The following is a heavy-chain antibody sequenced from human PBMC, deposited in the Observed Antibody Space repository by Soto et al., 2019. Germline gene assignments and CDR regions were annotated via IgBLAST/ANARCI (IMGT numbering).Heavy chain of an antibody. D-gene: IGHD6-19*01. CDR3: ARAPGFSSNHFDY. CDR2: ISGSGGNT. V-gene: IGHV3-23*01. J-gene: IGHJ4*02. CDR1: GFTLSSYA. Sequence: GGSLRLSCAASGFTLSSYAMNWVRQVPGKGLEWVSVISGSGGNTYYADSVKGRFTISRDNSKNKLYLQMNGLRAEDTAVYYCARAPGFSSNHFDYWGQGTLVTVSS.